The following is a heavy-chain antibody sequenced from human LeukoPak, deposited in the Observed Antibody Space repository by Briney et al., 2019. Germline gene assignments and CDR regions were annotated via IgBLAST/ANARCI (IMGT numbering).Heavy chain of an antibody. CDR3: AKARIASAGTGAFDV. Sequence: GGSMRLSCAAAGFTVSSYGMTWVRQAPGKGLEWVSAFSATEGSAQYAESVKGRFTTSRDTSKNTLSLQMNSLRDEDTAVYYSAKARIASAGTGAFDVWGQGTMVTVSS. J-gene: IGHJ3*01. CDR1: GFTVSSYG. V-gene: IGHV3-23*01. CDR2: FSATEGSA. D-gene: IGHD6-13*01.